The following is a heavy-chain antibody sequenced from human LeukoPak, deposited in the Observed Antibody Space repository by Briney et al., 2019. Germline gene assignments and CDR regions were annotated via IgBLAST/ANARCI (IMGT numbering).Heavy chain of an antibody. V-gene: IGHV3-48*01. CDR1: GFTFSSYS. D-gene: IGHD6-13*01. CDR3: ARSWPPFDY. CDR2: ISSSSSTI. J-gene: IGHJ4*02. Sequence: GGSLRLSCAASGFTFSSYSMNWVRQAPGKGLEWVSYISSSSSTIYYADSVKGRFTISRDNAKNSLYLQMNSLRAEDTAVYYCARSWPPFDYWGQGTLVTVSS.